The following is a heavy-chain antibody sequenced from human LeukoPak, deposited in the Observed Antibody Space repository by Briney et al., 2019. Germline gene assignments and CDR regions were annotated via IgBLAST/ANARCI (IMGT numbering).Heavy chain of an antibody. J-gene: IGHJ4*02. Sequence: LSLTCAVYGGSFSGYYWSWIRQPPGKGLEWVSYISTSGSSIYYADSVKGRFTISRDNAKSSLFLQVNSLRAEDTALYYCARSGDYGESFDSWGQGTLVTVSS. D-gene: IGHD4-17*01. CDR2: ISTSGSSI. V-gene: IGHV3-11*01. CDR1: GGSFSGYY. CDR3: ARSGDYGESFDS.